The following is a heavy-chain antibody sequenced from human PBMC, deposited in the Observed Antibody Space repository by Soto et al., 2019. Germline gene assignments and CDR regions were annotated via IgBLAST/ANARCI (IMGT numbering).Heavy chain of an antibody. J-gene: IGHJ5*02. CDR1: GFTFSSYG. CDR3: AKDLDCSSTSCYRDWFDP. CDR2: ISYDGSNK. Sequence: PGGSLRLSCAASGFTFSSYGMHWVRQAPGKGLEWVAVISYDGSNKYYADSVKGRFTISRDNSKNTLYLQMNSLRAEDTAVYYCAKDLDCSSTSCYRDWFDPWGQGTLVTVSS. V-gene: IGHV3-30*18. D-gene: IGHD2-2*01.